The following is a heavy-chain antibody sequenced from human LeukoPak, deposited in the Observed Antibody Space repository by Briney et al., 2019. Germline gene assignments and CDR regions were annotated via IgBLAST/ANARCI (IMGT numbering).Heavy chain of an antibody. J-gene: IGHJ4*02. V-gene: IGHV1-46*01. Sequence: GASVKVSCKASGYTFTSYYMHWVRQAPGQGLEWMGIINPSGGSTSYAQKFQGRVTMTRDTSTSTVYMELSSLRSEDTAVYYCATDVVYGIAAAGTRDYWGQGTLVTVSS. CDR2: INPSGGST. CDR3: ATDVVYGIAAAGTRDY. D-gene: IGHD6-13*01. CDR1: GYTFTSYY.